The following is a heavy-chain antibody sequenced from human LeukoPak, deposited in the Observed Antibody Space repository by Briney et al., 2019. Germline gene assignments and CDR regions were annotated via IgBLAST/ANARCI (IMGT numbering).Heavy chain of an antibody. CDR2: IYYSGST. CDR1: GGSISSYY. Sequence: SETLSLTCTVSGGSISSYYWSWIRQTPGKGLEWSGYIYYSGSTNYNPSLKSRVTISVDTSKNQFSLKLSSVTAADTAVYFCARHGASGSYLYYFDYWGQGTLVTVSS. CDR3: ARHGASGSYLYYFDY. D-gene: IGHD1-26*01. J-gene: IGHJ4*02. V-gene: IGHV4-59*08.